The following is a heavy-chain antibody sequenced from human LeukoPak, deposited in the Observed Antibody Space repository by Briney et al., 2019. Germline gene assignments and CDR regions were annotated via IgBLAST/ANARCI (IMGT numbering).Heavy chain of an antibody. J-gene: IGHJ6*03. V-gene: IGHV1-18*01. CDR2: ISAYKVNT. CDR3: ARVGYCSSSSCPTTYYYYYYMDV. CDR1: GYTFTNYG. D-gene: IGHD2-15*01. Sequence: ASVKGSCKASGYTFTNYGISWVRQAPGQGLEWMGWISAYKVNTNYAQKFQGRVTMTKDTSTSTAHMELRSLRSDDTAVYYCARVGYCSSSSCPTTYYYYYYMDVWGKGTTVTVSS.